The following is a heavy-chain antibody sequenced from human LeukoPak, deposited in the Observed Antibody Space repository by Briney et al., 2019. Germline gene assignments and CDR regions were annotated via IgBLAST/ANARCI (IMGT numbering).Heavy chain of an antibody. CDR2: IKQDGSEK. CDR1: GFTFSSYW. D-gene: IGHD6-13*01. Sequence: TGGSLRLSCAASGFTFSSYWMSWVRQAPGKGLEWVANIKQDGSEKYYVDSVKGRFTISRDNAKNSLYLQMNSLRAEDTAVYYCARASWGGSSWFNPNYWGQGTLVTVSS. CDR3: ARASWGGSSWFNPNY. J-gene: IGHJ4*02. V-gene: IGHV3-7*01.